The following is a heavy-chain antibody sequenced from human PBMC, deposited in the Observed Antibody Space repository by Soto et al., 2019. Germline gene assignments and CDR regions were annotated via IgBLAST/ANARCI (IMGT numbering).Heavy chain of an antibody. V-gene: IGHV4-30-2*01. J-gene: IGHJ4*02. CDR1: GGSISSGGYS. Sequence: QLQLQESGSGLVKPSQTLSLTCAVSGGSISSGGYSWSWIRQPPGKGLEWIGYIYHGVSTYYNPSLKSRVTISVDSSNIQFSLKLSFVTAADTAVYYFAIVPDYWSQGTLVTVSS. CDR2: IYHGVST. CDR3: AIVPDY.